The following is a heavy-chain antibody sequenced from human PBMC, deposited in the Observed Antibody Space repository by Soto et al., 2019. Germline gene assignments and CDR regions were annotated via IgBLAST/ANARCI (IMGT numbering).Heavy chain of an antibody. J-gene: IGHJ4*02. CDR1: GGSFSGYY. D-gene: IGHD2-2*01. CDR2: IYYSGST. Sequence: PSETLSLTCAVYGGSFSGYYWSWIRQHPGKGLEWIGYIYYSGSTYYNPSLKSRVTISVDTSKNQFSLKLSSVTAADTAVYYCARDQSEVGFDYWGQGTLVTVSS. CDR3: ARDQSEVGFDY. V-gene: IGHV4-31*11.